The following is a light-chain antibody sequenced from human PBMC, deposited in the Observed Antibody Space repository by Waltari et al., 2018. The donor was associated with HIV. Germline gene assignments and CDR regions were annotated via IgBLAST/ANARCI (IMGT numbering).Light chain of an antibody. CDR3: QQYNKWPRT. Sequence: ELVMTQSPATLSVSPGESGTLSCSASENINTTLPCYQLKLGQAPRLLISGASTRATGIPARFSGSGSGTDFTLNIGTLQSEDCAVYYCQQYNKWPRTFGRGTKVEI. V-gene: IGKV3-15*01. CDR2: GAS. J-gene: IGKJ4*02. CDR1: ENINTT.